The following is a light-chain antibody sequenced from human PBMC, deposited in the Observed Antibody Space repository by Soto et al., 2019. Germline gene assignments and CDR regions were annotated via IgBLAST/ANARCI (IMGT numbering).Light chain of an antibody. Sequence: ETMITQSPAPLSASPGERVTLSCRATQSVTYNLAWYQQKPGQAPRLLIYGASTRATGIPARFSGRGSGTEFTLTITSLQSEDFAVYYCQQYNDWLWTFGQGTKVDIK. CDR1: QSVTYN. V-gene: IGKV3-15*01. CDR3: QQYNDWLWT. J-gene: IGKJ1*01. CDR2: GAS.